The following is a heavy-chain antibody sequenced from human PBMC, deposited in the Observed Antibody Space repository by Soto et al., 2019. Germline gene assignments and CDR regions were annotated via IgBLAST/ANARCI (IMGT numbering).Heavy chain of an antibody. Sequence: SETLSLTCTVSGGSVSSGSYYWSWIRQPPGKGLEWIGYIYYSGSTDYNPSLKSRVTISVDTSKNQFSLKLSSVTAADTAVYYCARAPPYYYDSSGFLGPFDPWGQGTLVTVSS. V-gene: IGHV4-61*01. CDR3: ARAPPYYYDSSGFLGPFDP. J-gene: IGHJ5*02. D-gene: IGHD3-22*01. CDR1: GGSVSSGSYY. CDR2: IYYSGST.